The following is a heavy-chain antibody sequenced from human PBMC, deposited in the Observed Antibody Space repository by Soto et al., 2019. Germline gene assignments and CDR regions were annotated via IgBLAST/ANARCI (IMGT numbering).Heavy chain of an antibody. J-gene: IGHJ3*02. CDR2: TYYRSNWRH. Sequence: PSQTLSLTCAISGDSVSSNTAAWNWIRSSPSRGLEWLGRTYYRSNWRHDYAVSVKSRITVNPDTSKNHFSLQLNSVTPDDTAVYYCARDQSTVYDAFDIWGQGTTVTVSS. V-gene: IGHV6-1*01. CDR1: GDSVSSNTAA. D-gene: IGHD4-17*01. CDR3: ARDQSTVYDAFDI.